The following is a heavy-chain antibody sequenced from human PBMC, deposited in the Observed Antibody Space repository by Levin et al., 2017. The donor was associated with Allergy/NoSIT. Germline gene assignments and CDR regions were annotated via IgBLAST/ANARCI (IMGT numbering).Heavy chain of an antibody. CDR2: MSYDGSNK. V-gene: IGHV3-30*04. CDR1: GFTFRNYA. Sequence: GGSLRLSCAASGFTFRNYAIHWVRQAPGKGLDWVAVMSYDGSNKYYAESVKGRFTISRDTSKKMLFLEMSSLRPEDTAVYYCAKVHGRGYSDYGDHHYGMDAWGQGTTVTVSS. J-gene: IGHJ6*02. D-gene: IGHD5-12*01. CDR3: AKVHGRGYSDYGDHHYGMDA.